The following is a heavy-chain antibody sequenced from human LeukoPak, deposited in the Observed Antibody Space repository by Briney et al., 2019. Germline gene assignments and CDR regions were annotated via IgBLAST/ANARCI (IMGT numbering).Heavy chain of an antibody. D-gene: IGHD3-22*01. V-gene: IGHV4-59*01. CDR3: ARAGNYYDSSGYRPRLGFDY. CDR2: IYYSGST. CDR1: GGSISSYY. Sequence: SETLSLTCTVSGGSISSYYWSWIRQPPGKGLEWIGYIYYSGSTNYNPSLKSRVTISVDTSKNQFSLKLSSVTAADTAVYYCARAGNYYDSSGYRPRLGFDYWGQGTLVTVSS. J-gene: IGHJ4*02.